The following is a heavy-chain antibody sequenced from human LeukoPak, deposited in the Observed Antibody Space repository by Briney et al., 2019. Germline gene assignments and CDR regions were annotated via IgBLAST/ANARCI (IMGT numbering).Heavy chain of an antibody. V-gene: IGHV4-34*01. CDR1: GGSFSGYY. J-gene: IGHJ4*02. CDR2: INHSGST. CDR3: ARAVGYYFDNSGPSKTFDY. D-gene: IGHD3-22*01. Sequence: NASETLSLTCAVYGGSFSGYYWSWIRQPPGKGLEWIGEINHSGSTNYNPSLKSRVTISVDTSKNQFSLKVTSVTAADTAVYYCARAVGYYFDNSGPSKTFDYWGQGTLVTVSS.